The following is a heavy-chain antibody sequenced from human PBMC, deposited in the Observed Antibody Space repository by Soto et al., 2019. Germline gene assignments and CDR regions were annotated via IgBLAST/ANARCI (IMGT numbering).Heavy chain of an antibody. CDR1: GFSLTTSGVG. D-gene: IGHD4-17*01. Sequence: QITLKESGPTLVKPTQTLTLTCTFSGFSLTTSGVGVGWIRQPPGKALEWLALIYWDDDKRYSPSLKSRLTITKDTSKNRVVLTMPNMHPSNTDTDFCTHRKITVTWWFAPWGQGPLVPVSS. CDR3: THRKITVTWWFAP. V-gene: IGHV2-5*02. CDR2: IYWDDDK. J-gene: IGHJ5*02.